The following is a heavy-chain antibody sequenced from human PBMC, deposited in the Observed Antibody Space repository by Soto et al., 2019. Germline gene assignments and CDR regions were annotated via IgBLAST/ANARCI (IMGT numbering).Heavy chain of an antibody. D-gene: IGHD6-6*01. CDR1: GFTVSSNY. CDR2: IYSGGST. J-gene: IGHJ6*02. CDR3: ARGGAARPGYDYGMDV. V-gene: IGHV3-53*01. Sequence: PGGSLRLSCAASGFTVSSNYMSWVRQAPGKGLEWVSVIYSGGSTYYADSVKGRFAISRDNSKNTLYLQMNSLRAEDTAVYYCARGGAARPGYDYGMDVWGQGTTVTVSS.